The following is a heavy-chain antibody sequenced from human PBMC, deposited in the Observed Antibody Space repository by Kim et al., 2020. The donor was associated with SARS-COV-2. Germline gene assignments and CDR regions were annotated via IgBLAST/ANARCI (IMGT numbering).Heavy chain of an antibody. D-gene: IGHD6-13*01. CDR3: ARGLIAAADPFDY. V-gene: IGHV3-53*01. Sequence: AKSVKARFTISRDNSKNTLYLQMTSLRAEGTAVYYCARGLIAAADPFDYWGQGTLVTVSS. J-gene: IGHJ4*02.